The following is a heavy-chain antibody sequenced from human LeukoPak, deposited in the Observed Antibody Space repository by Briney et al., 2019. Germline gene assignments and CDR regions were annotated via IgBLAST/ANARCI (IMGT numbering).Heavy chain of an antibody. CDR2: ISGSGGST. CDR3: AKDKSEAPFLEWLFPYYFDY. J-gene: IGHJ4*02. Sequence: PGGSLRLSCAASGFTFSSYAMSLVRQAPGKGLEWVSAISGSGGSTYYADSVKGRFTISRDNSKNTLYLQMNSLRAEDTAVYYCAKDKSEAPFLEWLFPYYFDYWGQGTLVTVSS. CDR1: GFTFSSYA. D-gene: IGHD3-3*01. V-gene: IGHV3-23*01.